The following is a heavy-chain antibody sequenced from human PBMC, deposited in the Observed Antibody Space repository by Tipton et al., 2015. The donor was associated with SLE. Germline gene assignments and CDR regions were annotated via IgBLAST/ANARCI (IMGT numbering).Heavy chain of an antibody. V-gene: IGHV4-39*07. CDR2: MYYSGST. D-gene: IGHD2-15*01. J-gene: IGHJ3*02. CDR3: ARAHVVVVAATLDAFDI. Sequence: TLSLTCTVSGGSISSGYYYWGWIRQPPGKGLEWIGSMYYSGSTFYNPSLKSRVTMSVDTSKNQFSLKLSSVTAADTAVYYCARAHVVVVAATLDAFDIWGQGTMVTVSS. CDR1: GGSISSGYYY.